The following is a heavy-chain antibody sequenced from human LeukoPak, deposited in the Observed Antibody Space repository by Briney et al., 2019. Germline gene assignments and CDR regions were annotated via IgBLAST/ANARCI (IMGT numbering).Heavy chain of an antibody. CDR1: GFTFSSYA. J-gene: IGHJ3*02. V-gene: IGHV3-21*01. CDR3: AGEAYYDSSVGCAFDI. CDR2: ISSSSSYI. Sequence: GGSLRLSCAASGFTFSSYAMAWVRQAPGKGLEWASSISSSSSYIYYADSVKGRFTISRDNAKNSLYLQMNSLRAEDTAEYYCAGEAYYDSSVGCAFDIWGQGTMVTVSS. D-gene: IGHD3-22*01.